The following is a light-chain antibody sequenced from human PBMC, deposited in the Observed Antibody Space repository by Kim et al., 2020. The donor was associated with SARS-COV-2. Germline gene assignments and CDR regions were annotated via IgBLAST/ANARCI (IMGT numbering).Light chain of an antibody. CDR3: RQYGSS. CDR1: QSVSSGY. V-gene: IGKV3-20*01. Sequence: EIVLTQSPGTLSLSPGERATLSCRASQSVSSGYLAWYQQKPGQAPRLLIYGASSRATGIPDRFSGSGSGTDFTLTISRLEPEDFAVYYCRQYGSSFGQGTKLEI. J-gene: IGKJ2*01. CDR2: GAS.